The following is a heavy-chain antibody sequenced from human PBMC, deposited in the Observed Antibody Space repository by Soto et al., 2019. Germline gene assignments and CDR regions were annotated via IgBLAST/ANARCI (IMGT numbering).Heavy chain of an antibody. J-gene: IGHJ4*02. CDR1: GSTFNNFA. V-gene: IGHV1-69*06. CDR3: ARAIKRWEVNSYFDF. CDR2: IVVDSNTA. D-gene: IGHD1-26*01. Sequence: QVVLLQSGAEVKEPGSSVRVSCQVSGSTFNNFAFSWVRQSPGHGPEWMGGIVVDSNTAEYSQRFQDRVSITDDTSTDTLAMELGSLTFDDTAVYYCARAIKRWEVNSYFDFWGQGTLVTVSS.